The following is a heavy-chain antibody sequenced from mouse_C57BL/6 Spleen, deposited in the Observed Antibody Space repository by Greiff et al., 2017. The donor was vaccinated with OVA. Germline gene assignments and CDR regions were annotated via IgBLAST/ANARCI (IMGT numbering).Heavy chain of an antibody. CDR1: GYTFTDYE. D-gene: IGHD4-1*01. J-gene: IGHJ2*01. CDR3: TNWGGFDY. CDR2: IDPETGGT. V-gene: IGHV1-15*01. Sequence: VKVVESGAELVRPGASVTLSCKASGYTFTDYEMHWVKQTPVHGLEWIGAIDPETGGTAYNQKFKGKAILTADQSSSTAYMELRSLTSEDSAVYYATNWGGFDYWGQGTTLTVSS.